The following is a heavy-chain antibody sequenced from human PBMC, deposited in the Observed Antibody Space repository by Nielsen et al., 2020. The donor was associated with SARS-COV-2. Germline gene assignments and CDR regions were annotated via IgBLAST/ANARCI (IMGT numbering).Heavy chain of an antibody. CDR1: GGSISSSSYY. CDR2: IYYSGST. D-gene: IGHD3-10*01. Sequence: SETLSLTCTVSGGSISSSSYYWGWIRQPPGKGLEWIGSIYYSGSTYYNLSLKSRVTISVDTSKNQFSLKLSSVTAAGTAVYYCARDGMDYYGSGNLFDYWGQGTLVTVSS. J-gene: IGHJ4*02. CDR3: ARDGMDYYGSGNLFDY. V-gene: IGHV4-39*07.